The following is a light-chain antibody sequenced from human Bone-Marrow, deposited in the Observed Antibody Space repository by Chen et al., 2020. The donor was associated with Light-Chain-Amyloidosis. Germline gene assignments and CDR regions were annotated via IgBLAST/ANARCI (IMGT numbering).Light chain of an antibody. J-gene: IGLJ2*01. CDR1: DLPTKY. CDR3: QSADSSGTYEVI. CDR2: RDK. V-gene: IGLV3-25*03. Sequence: SYELTQPPSVSVSPGQTARITCSGDDLPTKYAYWYQQKPGQAPVLVIHRDKERPSGISERFSGSSTGTTATMTISGVQAEDEADYHGQSADSSGTYEVIFGGGTKLTVL.